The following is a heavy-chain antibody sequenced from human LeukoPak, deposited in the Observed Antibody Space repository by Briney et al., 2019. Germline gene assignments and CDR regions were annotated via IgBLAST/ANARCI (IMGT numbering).Heavy chain of an antibody. Sequence: KPSETLSLTCAVYGGSFRGYYWSWIRQPPGKGLEWIGEINFGGSINYTPSLKSLVTISVDTSKNQFSLKLRSVTAAHTAVYYCARGPRNYSGRLDYWGQGGLV. J-gene: IGHJ4*02. CDR3: ARGPRNYSGRLDY. D-gene: IGHD4-23*01. V-gene: IGHV4-34*01. CDR2: INFGGSI. CDR1: GGSFRGYY.